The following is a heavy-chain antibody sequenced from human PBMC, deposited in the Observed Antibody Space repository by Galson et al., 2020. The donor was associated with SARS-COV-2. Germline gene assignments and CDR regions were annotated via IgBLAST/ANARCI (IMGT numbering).Heavy chain of an antibody. V-gene: IGHV4-31*03. CDR1: GDSVSSAGYY. D-gene: IGHD2-15*01. J-gene: IGHJ4*02. CDR2: IYYNGNT. CDR3: VRVSGGYDAKY. Sequence: SETLSLTCTVSGDSVSSAGYYWSWIRQHPGKGPEWIGYIYYNGNTYYNPSLKSRVTISADASKNQFSLKLSTVTAADSAVYYCVRVSGGYDAKYWGQGTQVIVSS.